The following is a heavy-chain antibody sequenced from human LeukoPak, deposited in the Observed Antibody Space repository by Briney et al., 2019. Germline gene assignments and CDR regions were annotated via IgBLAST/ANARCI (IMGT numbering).Heavy chain of an antibody. Sequence: GSSVTVSCKASGGTFSSYAISWVRQAPGQGLEWMGRIIPILGIANYAQKFQGRVTITADKSTSTAYMELSSLRSEDTAVYYCALDADVRGVISFPGYWGQGTLVTVSS. J-gene: IGHJ4*02. CDR2: IIPILGIA. CDR1: GGTFSSYA. D-gene: IGHD3-10*02. V-gene: IGHV1-69*04. CDR3: ALDADVRGVISFPGY.